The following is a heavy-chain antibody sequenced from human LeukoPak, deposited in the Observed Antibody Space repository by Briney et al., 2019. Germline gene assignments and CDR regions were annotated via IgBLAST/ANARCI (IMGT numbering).Heavy chain of an antibody. CDR1: DDSIRTNSYY. V-gene: IGHV4-39*01. Sequence: PSETLSLTCSVSDDSIRTNSYYWGWIRQPPGKGLEWVGSLHFSGTPYYSPSLSSRVAVSRDTSNNQFSPTLKSVTATDTAVYFCTRGGDAHKLGNFWGPGILVTVSP. CDR3: TRGGDAHKLGNF. D-gene: IGHD2-21*01. CDR2: LHFSGTP. J-gene: IGHJ4*02.